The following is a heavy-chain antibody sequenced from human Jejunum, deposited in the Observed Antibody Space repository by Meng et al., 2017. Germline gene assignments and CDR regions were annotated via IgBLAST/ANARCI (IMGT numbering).Heavy chain of an antibody. CDR2: TYYRSKWYN. CDR1: VNSVSSHTAG. D-gene: IGHD1-26*01. Sequence: QSQLQQYGQVLGKPSQTLSLIAASFVNSVSSHTAGWNWIRQSTARGLEWLGRTYYRSKWYNDYAVSVKSQITNNPDKFKIQFSLKLNSVTPEDKAVYYCARSREGGWYFDLWGRGTLVTVSS. J-gene: IGHJ2*01. V-gene: IGHV6-1*01. CDR3: ARSREGGWYFDL.